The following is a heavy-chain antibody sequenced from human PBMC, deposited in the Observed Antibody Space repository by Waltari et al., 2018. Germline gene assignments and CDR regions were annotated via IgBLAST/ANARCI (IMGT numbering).Heavy chain of an antibody. CDR3: ARIDYDFWSGYPDY. V-gene: IGHV4-39*07. D-gene: IGHD3-3*01. CDR2: IYYSGST. J-gene: IGHJ4*02. Sequence: QLQLQESGPGLVKPSETLSLTCTVSGGSISSSSYYWGWIRPPPGKGLEWIGSIYYSGSTYYNPSLKSRVTISVDTSKNQFSLKLSSVTAADTAVYYCARIDYDFWSGYPDYWGQGTLVTVSS. CDR1: GGSISSSSYY.